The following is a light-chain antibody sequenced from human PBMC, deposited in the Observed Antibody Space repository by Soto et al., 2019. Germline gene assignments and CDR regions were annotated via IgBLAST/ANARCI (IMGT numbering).Light chain of an antibody. Sequence: EIVLTQSPGTLSLSPGERATLSCRASQSVSSSYLAWYQQKPGQAPRLLMYATSNRATGIPDRFSGSGSGTDFTLIITRLEPEDFAVYYCQQYGTSQYTFGQGTKV. CDR2: ATS. J-gene: IGKJ2*01. V-gene: IGKV3-20*01. CDR1: QSVSSSY. CDR3: QQYGTSQYT.